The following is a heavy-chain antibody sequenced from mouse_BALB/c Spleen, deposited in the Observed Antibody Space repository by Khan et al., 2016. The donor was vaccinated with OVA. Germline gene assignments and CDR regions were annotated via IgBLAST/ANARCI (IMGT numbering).Heavy chain of an antibody. J-gene: IGHJ2*01. CDR2: TDPANGNT. V-gene: IGHV14-3*02. CDR3: RISTINA. CDR1: GYNIKDIY. Sequence: VQLQQSGAELVKPAASLKLSCTASGYNIKDIYIHWVKQRPEKGLERIRRTDPANGNTKYDPKFQGKATIPADTSSNTAYLQLSSLTSEDTAVYYCRISTINAWGQGTTLTVSA.